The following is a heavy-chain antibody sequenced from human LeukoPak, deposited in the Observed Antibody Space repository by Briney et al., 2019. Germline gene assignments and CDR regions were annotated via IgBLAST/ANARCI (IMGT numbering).Heavy chain of an antibody. D-gene: IGHD3-22*01. Sequence: PGGSLRLSCAASGFTVSNMYMIWVRQAPGKGLEWVSLIYGDGRTSYADSVKGRCTISRDNSKNTLDLQVNSLRVEDTAVYYCARGLFLSGYLDAFDMWGQGTVVTVSS. J-gene: IGHJ3*02. V-gene: IGHV3-53*01. CDR3: ARGLFLSGYLDAFDM. CDR1: GFTVSNMY. CDR2: IYGDGRT.